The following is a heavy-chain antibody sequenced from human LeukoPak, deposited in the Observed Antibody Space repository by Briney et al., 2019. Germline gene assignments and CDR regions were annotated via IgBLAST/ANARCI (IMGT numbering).Heavy chain of an antibody. V-gene: IGHV3-33*08. CDR2: IWYDGSNK. J-gene: IGHJ5*02. D-gene: IGHD3-22*01. CDR3: ASSIVVSGFDP. CDR1: GFTFSSYG. Sequence: GSLRLSCAASGFTFSSYGMHWVRQAPGKGLEWVAVIWYDGSNKYYADSVKGRFTISRDNSKNTLYLQMNSLRAEDTAVYYCASSIVVSGFDPWGQGTLVTVSS.